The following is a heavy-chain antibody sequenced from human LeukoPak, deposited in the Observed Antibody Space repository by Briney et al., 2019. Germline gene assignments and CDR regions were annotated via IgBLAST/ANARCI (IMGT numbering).Heavy chain of an antibody. V-gene: IGHV4-34*01. Sequence: SETLSLTCAVYGGSFSGYYWSWIRQPPGEGLEWIGEINHSGSTNYNPSLKSRVTISVDTSKNQFSLKLSSVTAADTAVYYCATTERWLQFQFDYWGQGTLVTVSS. D-gene: IGHD5-24*01. CDR1: GGSFSGYY. CDR2: INHSGST. J-gene: IGHJ4*02. CDR3: ATTERWLQFQFDY.